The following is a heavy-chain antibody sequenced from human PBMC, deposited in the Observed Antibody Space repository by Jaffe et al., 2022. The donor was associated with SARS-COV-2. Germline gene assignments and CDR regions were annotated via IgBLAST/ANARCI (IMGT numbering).Heavy chain of an antibody. CDR2: IRGSGGST. J-gene: IGHJ4*02. D-gene: IGHD5-12*01. CDR3: AKGAGSWSAYEGDFDY. CDR1: GFTFSSYA. V-gene: IGHV3-23*04. Sequence: EVQLVESGGGLVQPGGSLRLTCAASGFTFSSYAMSWVRQAPGKGLEWVSAIRGSGGSTYFADSVKGRFTISRDNSKNRLYLQMNSLRAEDTAVYYCAKGAGSWSAYEGDFDYWGQGTLVTVSS.